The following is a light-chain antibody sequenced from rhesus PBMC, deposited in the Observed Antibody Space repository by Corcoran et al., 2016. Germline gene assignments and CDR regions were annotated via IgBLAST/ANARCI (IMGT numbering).Light chain of an antibody. CDR2: EAS. V-gene: IGKV1-25*01. CDR1: QGITND. CDR3: QHYYSTPLT. J-gene: IGKJ4*01. Sequence: DIQMTQSPSSLSASVGDRVTITYRASQGITNDLAWYQQKPGETPKLLIYEASSLQSGIPPRFSGSGSGTDFTLPISRLQPEDFATYYCQHYYSTPLTFGGGTKVEIK.